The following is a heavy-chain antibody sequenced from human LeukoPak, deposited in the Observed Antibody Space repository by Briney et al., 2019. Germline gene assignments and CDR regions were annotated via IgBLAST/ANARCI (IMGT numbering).Heavy chain of an antibody. J-gene: IGHJ6*03. CDR2: IYYSGST. D-gene: IGHD3-16*01. V-gene: IGHV4-39*02. CDR1: GGSISSSSYY. Sequence: SETLSLTCTVSGGSISSSSYYWGWIRQPPGKGLEWIGNIYYSGSTYYNPSLKSRVTISLDTSKNQFSLKLSSVTAADTAIYYCAREGGISFYYYYMDVWGKGTTVTISS. CDR3: AREGGISFYYYYMDV.